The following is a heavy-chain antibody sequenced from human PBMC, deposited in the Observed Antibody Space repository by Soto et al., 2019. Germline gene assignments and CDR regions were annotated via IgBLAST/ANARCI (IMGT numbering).Heavy chain of an antibody. CDR2: MNPNTGNS. CDR3: ARRAETNGWNGFGADKYYFDF. J-gene: IGHJ4*02. CDR1: GYTFTSYD. Sequence: QVQLVQSGAEVRTPGASVKVSCEASGYTFTSYDIYWVRQATGQGLEWMGWMNPNTGNSGYAQKFKGRVTITSYTSISTAHMELSSLRSEDTAVYYCARRAETNGWNGFGADKYYFDFWGQGTLVTVSS. V-gene: IGHV1-8*01. D-gene: IGHD1-1*01.